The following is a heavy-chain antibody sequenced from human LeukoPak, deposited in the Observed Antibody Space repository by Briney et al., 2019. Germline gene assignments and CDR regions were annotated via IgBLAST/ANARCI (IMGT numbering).Heavy chain of an antibody. CDR3: ARDLDKAAKYYFDN. CDR2: ISPDGRDK. CDR1: GFTFSSCG. V-gene: IGHV3-30*03. Sequence: GRSLRLSCAASGFTFSSCGMHWVRQAPGKGLEWVAVISPDGRDKHFADSVKGRFTISRDNSGNTLYLQMSSLRGEDTAVYYCARDLDKAAKYYFDNWGQGTLVTVSS. J-gene: IGHJ4*02. D-gene: IGHD6-25*01.